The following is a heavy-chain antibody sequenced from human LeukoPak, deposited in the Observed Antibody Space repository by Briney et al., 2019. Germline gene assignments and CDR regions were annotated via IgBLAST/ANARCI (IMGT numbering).Heavy chain of an antibody. Sequence: GSLRLSCAASGFTFSSYAMSWVRQAPGKGREWVSAIIGSGGSTSYADSVKGRFTISRDNSKNTLYLQMNSLRAEATAVYYCAKGGGSGSYFRFDYWGQGTLVTVSS. J-gene: IGHJ4*02. CDR2: IIGSGGST. CDR1: GFTFSSYA. D-gene: IGHD3-10*01. V-gene: IGHV3-23*01. CDR3: AKGGGSGSYFRFDY.